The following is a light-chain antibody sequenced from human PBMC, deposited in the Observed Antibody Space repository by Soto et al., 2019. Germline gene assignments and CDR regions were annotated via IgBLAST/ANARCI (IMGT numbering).Light chain of an antibody. CDR3: QQYNNWPPWT. V-gene: IGKV3-15*01. J-gene: IGKJ1*01. CDR2: GAS. Sequence: EIVLTQSPATLSLSPGERATLYCGASQSVSSKLAWYQQKPGQAPRLLIYGASTRATGIPARFSGSGSGTEFTLTISSLQSEDFAVYYCQQYNNWPPWTFG. CDR1: QSVSSK.